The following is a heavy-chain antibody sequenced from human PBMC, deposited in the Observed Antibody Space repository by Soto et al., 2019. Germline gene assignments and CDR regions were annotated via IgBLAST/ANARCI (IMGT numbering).Heavy chain of an antibody. CDR1: GFTFSSYG. D-gene: IGHD2-15*01. J-gene: IGHJ4*02. CDR2: IWYDGSNK. CDR3: ARATAYSDFDY. V-gene: IGHV3-33*01. Sequence: PGGSLRLSCAASGFTFSSYGMHWVRQAPGKGLEWVAVIWYDGSNKYYADSVKGRFTISRDNSKNTLYLQMNSLRAEDTAVYYCARATAYSDFDYWGQGTLVTVSS.